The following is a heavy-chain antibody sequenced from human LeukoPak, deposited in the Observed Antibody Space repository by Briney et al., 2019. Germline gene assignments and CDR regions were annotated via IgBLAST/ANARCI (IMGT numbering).Heavy chain of an antibody. J-gene: IGHJ4*02. Sequence: GGSLRLSCAASGYTFGSYWMYWVRQAPGKGLVWVSRINNDGSSTIYADSVKGRFTISRDNAKNTLYLQMNSLRDDNTAVYYCVRDNGGEHLWGQGTLVTVSS. CDR1: GYTFGSYW. CDR2: INNDGSST. D-gene: IGHD3-16*01. V-gene: IGHV3-74*01. CDR3: VRDNGGEHL.